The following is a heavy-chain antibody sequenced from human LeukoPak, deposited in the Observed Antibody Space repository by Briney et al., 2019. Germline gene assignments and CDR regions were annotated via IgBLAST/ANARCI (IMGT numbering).Heavy chain of an antibody. CDR1: GFTFSDHY. V-gene: IGHV3-72*01. J-gene: IGHJ4*02. Sequence: GGSLRLSCAASGFTFSDHYMDWVRQAPGKGLEWVGRARDRANSYTTLYGASVKGRFTISRDDAKESLYLEINSLKTEDTAVYYCARGLYGSGTYYLDSWGQGTRVTVSS. CDR2: ARDRANSYTT. CDR3: ARGLYGSGTYYLDS. D-gene: IGHD3-10*01.